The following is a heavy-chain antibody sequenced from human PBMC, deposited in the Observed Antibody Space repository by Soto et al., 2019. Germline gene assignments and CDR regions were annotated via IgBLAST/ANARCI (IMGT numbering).Heavy chain of an antibody. V-gene: IGHV3-15*01. CDR2: IKVKSNGGTT. D-gene: IGHD2-15*01. CDR3: TSTLGY. Sequence: GGSLRLSCAASGFTFSDAWMTWVRQAPGKGLEWVGLIKVKSNGGTTDYAAAVKGRFTISRDDSKNTLYLQMNSLKTEDTAGYYCTSTLGYWGQGTLVTVSS. CDR1: GFTFSDAW. J-gene: IGHJ4*02.